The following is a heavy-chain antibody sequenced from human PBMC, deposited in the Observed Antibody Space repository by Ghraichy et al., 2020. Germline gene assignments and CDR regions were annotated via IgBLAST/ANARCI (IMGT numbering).Heavy chain of an antibody. CDR1: GFAFGDYA. CDR2: IRGNAYGGTT. Sequence: GGSLRLSCTASGFAFGDYAMNWVRQAPGKGLEWVGIIRGNAYGGTTEYAASVKGRFTISRDDSKSIAYLQMYSLKSEDTGVYYCSRGVPVIIGYYFDSWGQGTLVTVSS. J-gene: IGHJ4*02. CDR3: SRGVPVIIGYYFDS. V-gene: IGHV3-49*04. D-gene: IGHD3-10*01.